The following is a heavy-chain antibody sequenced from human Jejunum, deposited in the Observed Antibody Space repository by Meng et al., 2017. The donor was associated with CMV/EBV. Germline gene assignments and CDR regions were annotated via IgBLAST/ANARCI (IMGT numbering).Heavy chain of an antibody. D-gene: IGHD2-2*01. CDR2: IYSGGSDT. J-gene: IGHJ6*02. V-gene: IGHV3-23*03. CDR1: TFSSYA. Sequence: TFSSYAMTWVRQAPGKGLEWVSLIYSGGSDTFYADSVKGRFTISRDNSKDMLYLQMNSPRAEDTAVYFCVKRLYCGSTTCSKGMDVWGQGTTVTVSS. CDR3: VKRLYCGSTTCSKGMDV.